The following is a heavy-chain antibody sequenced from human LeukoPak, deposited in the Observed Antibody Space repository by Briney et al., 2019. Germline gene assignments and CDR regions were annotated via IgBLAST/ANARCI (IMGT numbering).Heavy chain of an antibody. J-gene: IGHJ6*03. D-gene: IGHD3-16*01. CDR2: ISYDGSNK. CDR3: AGGPSSYYYYYYMDV. V-gene: IGHV3-30-3*01. CDR1: GFTFSSYA. Sequence: GGSLGLSCAASGFTFSSYAMHWVRQAPGKGLEWVAVISYDGSNKYYADSVKGRFTISRDNSKNTLYLQMNSLRAEDTAVYYCAGGPSSYYYYYYMDVWGKGTTVTVSS.